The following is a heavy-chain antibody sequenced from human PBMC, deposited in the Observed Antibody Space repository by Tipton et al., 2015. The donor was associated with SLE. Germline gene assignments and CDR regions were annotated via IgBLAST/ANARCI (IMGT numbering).Heavy chain of an antibody. D-gene: IGHD3-22*01. CDR3: ARDDSSGFRLGGFDP. J-gene: IGHJ5*02. CDR2: IYSSGYT. V-gene: IGHV4-4*07. CDR1: GGSFSGYY. Sequence: TLSLTCAVYGGSFSGYYWSWIRQPAGKGLEWIGRIYSSGYTNYSPSVKSRVTMSVDTSKNQFFLKLSSVTAADTAVYYCARDDSSGFRLGGFDPWGQGTLVTVSS.